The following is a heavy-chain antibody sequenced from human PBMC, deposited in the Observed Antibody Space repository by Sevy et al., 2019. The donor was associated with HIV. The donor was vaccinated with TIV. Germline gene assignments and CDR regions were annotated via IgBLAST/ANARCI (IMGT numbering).Heavy chain of an antibody. D-gene: IGHD3-9*01. CDR3: ARGKGTGFDP. V-gene: IGHV4-34*01. CDR2: INHSGRT. J-gene: IGHJ5*02. Sequence: TLSLTCALYGGSFSGYYWSWIRQAPGKGLEWIGEINHSGRTNYNPSLKSRVTISVDTSKNQFSLNVTSVTAADTGVYYCARGKGTGFDPWGQGSLVTVSS. CDR1: GGSFSGYY.